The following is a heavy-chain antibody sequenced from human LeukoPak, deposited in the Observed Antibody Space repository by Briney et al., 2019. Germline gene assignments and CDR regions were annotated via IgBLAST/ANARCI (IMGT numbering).Heavy chain of an antibody. Sequence: GGSLRLSCAASGFTFSSYAMSWVRQGPGKGLQWVAAISSGGDGATYAESVKGRFSVSRDNSKNTLYLQMNSLRAEDTAVYFCAKHVIDARVADQWGQGTLVTVSS. CDR1: GFTFSSYA. CDR2: ISSGGDGA. J-gene: IGHJ4*02. V-gene: IGHV3-23*01. CDR3: AKHVIDARVADQ. D-gene: IGHD3-16*02.